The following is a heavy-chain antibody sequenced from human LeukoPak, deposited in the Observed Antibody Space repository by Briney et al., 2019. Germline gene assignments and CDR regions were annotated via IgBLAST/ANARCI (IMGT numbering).Heavy chain of an antibody. V-gene: IGHV3-11*01. CDR1: GFTFSDYY. D-gene: IGHD3-22*01. CDR2: ISSSGSTI. CDR3: AQANYYDSSAFDY. J-gene: IGHJ4*02. Sequence: GGSLRLSCAASGFTFSDYYMSWIRQAPGKGLEWVSYISSSGSTIYYADSVKGRFTISRDNAKNSLYLQMNSLRAEDTAVHYCAQANYYDSSAFDYWGQGTLVTVSS.